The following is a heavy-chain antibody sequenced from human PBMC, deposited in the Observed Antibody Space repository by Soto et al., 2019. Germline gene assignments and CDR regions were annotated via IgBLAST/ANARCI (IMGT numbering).Heavy chain of an antibody. CDR2: ISGSGGST. J-gene: IGHJ3*02. Sequence: PGGSLRLSCAASGFTFSSYAMSWVRQAPGKGLEWVSAISGSGGSTYYADSVKGRFTISRDNSKNTLYLQMNSLRAEDTAVYYCAKDLENMVRGAHDAFDIWGQGTMVTVSS. D-gene: IGHD3-10*01. V-gene: IGHV3-23*01. CDR1: GFTFSSYA. CDR3: AKDLENMVRGAHDAFDI.